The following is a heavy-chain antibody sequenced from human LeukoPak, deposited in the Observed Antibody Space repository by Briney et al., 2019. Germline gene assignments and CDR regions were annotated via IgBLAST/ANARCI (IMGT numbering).Heavy chain of an antibody. CDR2: IIPIFGTA. CDR1: GGTFSSYA. J-gene: IGHJ4*02. D-gene: IGHD3-22*01. Sequence: SVKVSCKASGGTFSSYAISWVRQAPGQGLEWMERIIPIFGTANYAQKFQGRVTITTDESTSTAYMELSSLRSEDTAVYYCATYYYDSSGTFDYWGQGTLVTVSS. V-gene: IGHV1-69*05. CDR3: ATYYYDSSGTFDY.